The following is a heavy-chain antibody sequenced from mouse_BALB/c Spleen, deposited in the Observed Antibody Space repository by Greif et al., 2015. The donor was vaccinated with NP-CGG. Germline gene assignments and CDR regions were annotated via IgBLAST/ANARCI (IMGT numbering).Heavy chain of an antibody. CDR2: IRNKANGYTT. V-gene: IGHV7-3*02. D-gene: IGHD2-10*02. CDR3: ARAQYGNGAMDY. CDR1: GFTFTDYY. J-gene: IGHJ4*01. Sequence: DVKLVESGGGLVQPGGSLRLSCATSGFTFTDYYMSWVRQPPGKALEWLGFIRNKANGYTTEYSASVKGRFTISRDNSQSILYLQMNTLRAEDSATYYCARAQYGNGAMDYWGQGTSVTVSS.